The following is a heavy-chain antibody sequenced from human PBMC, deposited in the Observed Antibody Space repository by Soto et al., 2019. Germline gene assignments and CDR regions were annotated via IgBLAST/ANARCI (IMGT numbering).Heavy chain of an antibody. J-gene: IGHJ6*02. CDR2: IWYDGSNK. Sequence: GGSLRLSCAASGFTFSSYGMHWVRQAPGKGLEWVAVIWYDGSNKYYADSVKGRFTISRDNSKNTLYLQMNSLRAEDTAAYYCARDGYCSGGSCYLITYYYYYSGMDVWGQGTTVTSP. V-gene: IGHV3-33*01. CDR1: GFTFSSYG. CDR3: ARDGYCSGGSCYLITYYYYYSGMDV. D-gene: IGHD2-15*01.